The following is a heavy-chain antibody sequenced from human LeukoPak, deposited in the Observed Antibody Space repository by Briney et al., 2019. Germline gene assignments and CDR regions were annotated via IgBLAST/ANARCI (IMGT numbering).Heavy chain of an antibody. CDR2: IIPILGIV. CDR1: GGTFSSYA. Sequence: SVKVSCKASGGTFSSYAISWVRQAPGQGLEWMGRIIPILGIVNYAQKFQGRVTITADKSTSTAYMELSSLRSEDTAVYYCAREIPIAVAGPLDYWGQGTLVTVSS. D-gene: IGHD6-19*01. J-gene: IGHJ4*02. CDR3: AREIPIAVAGPLDY. V-gene: IGHV1-69*04.